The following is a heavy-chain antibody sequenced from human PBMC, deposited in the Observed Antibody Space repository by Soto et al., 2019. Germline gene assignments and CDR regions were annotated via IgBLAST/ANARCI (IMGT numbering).Heavy chain of an antibody. CDR3: ARADSDSFWFDP. V-gene: IGHV4-59*01. J-gene: IGHJ5*02. CDR1: GGSISSYY. Sequence: QVQLQESGPGLVKPSETLSLTCTVSGGSISSYYWSWIRQPPGKGLEWIGYIYYTGSTTYNPSLKSRVAISIDSSKNQFSLKMTSVTAADTAIYYCARADSDSFWFDPWGQGTLVTVSS. D-gene: IGHD6-6*01. CDR2: IYYTGST.